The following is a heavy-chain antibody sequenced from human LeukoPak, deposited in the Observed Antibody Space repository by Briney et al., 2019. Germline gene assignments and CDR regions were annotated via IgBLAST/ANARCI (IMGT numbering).Heavy chain of an antibody. CDR2: ISYSGST. CDR1: GGSISSNY. CDR3: ARLYAGTRPTDY. V-gene: IGHV4-59*08. Sequence: SETLSLTCTVSGGSISSNYWSWIRQPPGKGLEWIGYISYSGSTNYNPSLKSRVTISVDTSKNHFSLKLSSVTAADTAIYYCARLYAGTRPTDYWGQGTLVTVSS. D-gene: IGHD3-10*01. J-gene: IGHJ4*02.